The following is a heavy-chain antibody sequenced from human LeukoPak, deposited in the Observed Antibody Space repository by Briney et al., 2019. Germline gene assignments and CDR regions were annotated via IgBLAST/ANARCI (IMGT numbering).Heavy chain of an antibody. CDR3: VVNYMDV. CDR2: INWKGGST. D-gene: IGHD3-3*01. CDR1: GFTFDDYG. V-gene: IGHV3-20*01. Sequence: PGGSLRLSCAASGFTFDDYGMSWVRQAPGKGLEWVSGINWKGGSTGYADSVKGRFTISRDNAKNSLYLQMNSHCARGGLTIFGVVNYMDVWGKGTTVTVSS. J-gene: IGHJ6*03.